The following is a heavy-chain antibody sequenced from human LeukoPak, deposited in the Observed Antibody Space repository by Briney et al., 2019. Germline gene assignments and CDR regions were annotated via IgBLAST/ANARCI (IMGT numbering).Heavy chain of an antibody. Sequence: GGSLRLSCAASGFTFSSYAMSWVRQAPGKGLEWVSAISGSGGSTYYADSVKGRLTISRDNSKNTLYLQMNSLRAEDTAVYYCAKDSLRGVTVIPFDYWGQGTLVTVSS. CDR3: AKDSLRGVTVIPFDY. J-gene: IGHJ4*02. V-gene: IGHV3-23*01. CDR2: ISGSGGST. CDR1: GFTFSSYA. D-gene: IGHD4-17*01.